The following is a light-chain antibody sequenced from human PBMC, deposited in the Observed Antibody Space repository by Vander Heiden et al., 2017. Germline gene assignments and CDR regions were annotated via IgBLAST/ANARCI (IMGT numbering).Light chain of an antibody. V-gene: IGKV3-20*01. CDR1: QSVSSSY. Sequence: EIVLTQSPGTLSLSPGERATLSCRASQSVSSSYLAWYQRKPGQAPRLLIYGASSRATGIPDRFSGSGSGTESGTDFTLTISRLEPEDFAVYYCQQYGSSPPYTFGQGTKLEIK. J-gene: IGKJ2*01. CDR2: GAS. CDR3: QQYGSSPPYT.